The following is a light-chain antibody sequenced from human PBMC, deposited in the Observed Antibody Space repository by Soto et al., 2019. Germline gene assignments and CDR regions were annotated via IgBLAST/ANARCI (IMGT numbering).Light chain of an antibody. CDR2: DAS. J-gene: IGKJ3*01. V-gene: IGKV3-11*01. Sequence: STQSPSSLSASVGDRVTITCRASQGISSYLAWYQQKPGQAPRLLIYDASNRATGIPARFSGSGSGTDFTLTISSLEPEDFAVYYCQQRSNWPRVTFGPGTKVDIK. CDR1: QGISSY. CDR3: QQRSNWPRVT.